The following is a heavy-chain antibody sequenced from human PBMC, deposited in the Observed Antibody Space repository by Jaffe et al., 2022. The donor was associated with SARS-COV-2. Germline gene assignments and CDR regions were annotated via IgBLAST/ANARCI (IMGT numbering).Heavy chain of an antibody. CDR3: ARDLTAGTGQYAENYFDS. CDR1: GFNFNIYG. Sequence: QVQLVESGGGVVQPGGSLRLSCVASGFNFNIYGMHWVRQAPGKGLEWVAVIAHDESVQYYADSVKGRFTISRDNSENILYLQMTSLRGEDTAVYHCARDLTAGTGQYAENYFDSWGQGTLVTVSS. D-gene: IGHD1-1*01. CDR2: IAHDESVQ. J-gene: IGHJ5*01. V-gene: IGHV3-30*19.